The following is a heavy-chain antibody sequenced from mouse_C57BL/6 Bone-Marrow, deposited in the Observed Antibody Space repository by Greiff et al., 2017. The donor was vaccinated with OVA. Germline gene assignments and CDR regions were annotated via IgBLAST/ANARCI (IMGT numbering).Heavy chain of an antibody. Sequence: EVQLQESGGGLVKPGGSLKLSCAASGFTFSSYTMSWVRQTPEKRLEWVATISGGGGNTYYPDSVKGRFTISRDNAKNTLYLQMSSLRSEDTALYYCARRGNYYGSSPPWFAYWGQGTLVTVSA. V-gene: IGHV5-9*01. D-gene: IGHD1-1*01. CDR1: GFTFSSYT. J-gene: IGHJ3*01. CDR2: ISGGGGNT. CDR3: ARRGNYYGSSPPWFAY.